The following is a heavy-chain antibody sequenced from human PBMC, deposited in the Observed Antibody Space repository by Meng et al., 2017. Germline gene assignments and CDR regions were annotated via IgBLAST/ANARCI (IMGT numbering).Heavy chain of an antibody. V-gene: IGHV1-69*05. CDR2: IIPIFGTA. CDR3: ARGGNSVKPSAFDI. Sequence: VRLVQSGAEVKTPGSSVQVSCKASGGTFSSYAISWVRQAPGQGLEWMGGIIPIFGTANYAQKFQGRVTITTDESTSTAYMELSSLRSEDTAVYYCARGGNSVKPSAFDIWGQGTMVTVSS. CDR1: GGTFSSYA. D-gene: IGHD4-23*01. J-gene: IGHJ3*02.